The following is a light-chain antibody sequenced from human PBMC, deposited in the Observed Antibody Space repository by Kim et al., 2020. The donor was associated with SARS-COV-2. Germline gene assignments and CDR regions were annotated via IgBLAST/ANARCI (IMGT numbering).Light chain of an antibody. CDR1: QSVSSSY. J-gene: IGKJ5*01. CDR2: GAS. Sequence: PGERATLSCRASQSVSSSYLAWYQQKPGQAPRLLIYGASSRATGIPDRFSGSGSGTDFTLTISRLEPEDFAVYYCQQYGSSPLTFGQGTRLEIK. V-gene: IGKV3-20*01. CDR3: QQYGSSPLT.